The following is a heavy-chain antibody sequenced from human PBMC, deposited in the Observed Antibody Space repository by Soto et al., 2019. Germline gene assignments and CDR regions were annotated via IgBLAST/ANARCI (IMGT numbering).Heavy chain of an antibody. CDR1: GGTSSSHA. D-gene: IGHD3-10*02. CDR3: ACHYGPLCSGSYYKSLHPGY. V-gene: IGHV1-69*13. Sequence: SVKVSCKASGGTSSSHAISWVRQAPGQGLEWMGGIIPIFGTANYAQKFQGRVTITADESTSTAYMELSSLRSEDTAVYYCACHYGPLCSGSYYKSLHPGYWGQGTLVTASS. J-gene: IGHJ4*02. CDR2: IIPIFGTA.